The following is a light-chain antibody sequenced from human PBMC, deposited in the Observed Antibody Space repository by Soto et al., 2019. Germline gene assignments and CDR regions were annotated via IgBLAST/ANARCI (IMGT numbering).Light chain of an antibody. Sequence: QAVVTQEPSLTVSPGGTVTLTCTSSTGAVTSGHYPYWFQQKPGQAPRTLIYDTNNKHSWTPARFSGSLLGGKAALTLSGAQPEDEADYYCLVCYGDTVVFGGGTKLTVL. V-gene: IGLV7-46*01. CDR1: TGAVTSGHY. J-gene: IGLJ2*01. CDR3: LVCYGDTVV. CDR2: DTN.